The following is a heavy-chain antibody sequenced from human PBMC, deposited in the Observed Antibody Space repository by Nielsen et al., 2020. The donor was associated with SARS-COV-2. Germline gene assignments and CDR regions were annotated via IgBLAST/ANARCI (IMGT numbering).Heavy chain of an antibody. CDR2: INTNTGNP. J-gene: IGHJ3*02. CDR3: ARVKERIVVVITSDDAFDI. V-gene: IGHV7-4-1*02. Sequence: ASVKFSCKASGYTFTSYAMNWLRQAPGQGLEWMGWINTNTGNPTYAQVFTGRFVFSLDTSVSTAYLQISSLKAEDTAVYYCARVKERIVVVITSDDAFDIWGQGTMVTVSS. CDR1: GYTFTSYA. D-gene: IGHD3-22*01.